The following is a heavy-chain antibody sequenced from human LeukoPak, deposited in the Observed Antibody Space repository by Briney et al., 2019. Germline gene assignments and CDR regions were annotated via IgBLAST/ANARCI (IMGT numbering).Heavy chain of an antibody. V-gene: IGHV1-24*01. CDR2: FDPEDGET. J-gene: IGHJ3*02. D-gene: IGHD3-22*01. CDR1: GYTLTELS. CDR3: ATPYYYDSSGYYLGAFDI. Sequence: ASVKVSCKVSGYTLTELSMHWVRQAPGKGLEWMGGFDPEDGETIYAQEFQGRVTMTEDTSTDTAYMELSSLRSEDTAVYYCATPYYYDSSGYYLGAFDIWGQGTMVTVSS.